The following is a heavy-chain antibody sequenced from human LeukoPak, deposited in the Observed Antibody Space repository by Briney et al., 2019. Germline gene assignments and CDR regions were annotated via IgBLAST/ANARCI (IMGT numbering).Heavy chain of an antibody. CDR1: GFTFSSYW. D-gene: IGHD4-23*01. CDR2: IKQDGSEK. Sequence: GGSLRLSCAASGFTFSSYWMSWVRQAPGKGLEWVANIKQDGSEKYYVDSVKGRFTISRDNAKNSLYLQMNSLRAEDTAVYYCAKYGSDYDGHFDYWGQGTLVTVSS. J-gene: IGHJ4*02. V-gene: IGHV3-7*01. CDR3: AKYGSDYDGHFDY.